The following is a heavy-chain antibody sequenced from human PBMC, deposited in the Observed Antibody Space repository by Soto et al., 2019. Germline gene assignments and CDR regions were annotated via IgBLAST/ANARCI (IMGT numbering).Heavy chain of an antibody. CDR2: INSVGNTI. J-gene: IGHJ4*01. Sequence: PGGSLRLSCAASQFTFSDYYMSWVRRALGKGLEWVASINSVGNTIFYADSVKGRFTISRDNGKSLVFLQMTSLRAEDSAIYFCAGLYPYYFDYWGHGTLVTVSS. CDR1: QFTFSDYY. D-gene: IGHD2-2*02. V-gene: IGHV3-11*01. CDR3: AGLYPYYFDY.